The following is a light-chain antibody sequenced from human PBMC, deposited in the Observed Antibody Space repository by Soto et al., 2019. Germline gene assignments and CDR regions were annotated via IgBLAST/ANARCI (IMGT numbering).Light chain of an antibody. V-gene: IGKV3-15*01. Sequence: DILMTQSPATLSVSLGEQGTLSCRAPHPIRGHVARYQQQLGQAPRLLIYDGSTRAAGVPARFSGSGSGTEFTLTISSLQSEDFAVYHCQQYHNWPSWTFGQGTKVDI. J-gene: IGKJ1*01. CDR1: HPIRGH. CDR2: DGS. CDR3: QQYHNWPSWT.